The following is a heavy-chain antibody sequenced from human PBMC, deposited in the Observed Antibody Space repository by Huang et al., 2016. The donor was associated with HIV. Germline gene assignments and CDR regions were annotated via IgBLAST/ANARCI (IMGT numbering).Heavy chain of an antibody. V-gene: IGHV3-21*01. Sequence: EVQLVESGGGLVKTGGSLILSCAASGFTFSSYAMNWVRQAPGKGRGGGASIGISSSYIHYEDAGKGRFTISRDDAKSSLFLKMNSLRAEDTAVYYCARPQGDKIRGISRSYYYYYGMDVWGQGTTVTVSS. CDR1: GFTFSSYA. CDR3: ARPQGDKIRGISRSYYYYYGMDV. J-gene: IGHJ6*02. CDR2: IGISSSYI. D-gene: IGHD3-10*01.